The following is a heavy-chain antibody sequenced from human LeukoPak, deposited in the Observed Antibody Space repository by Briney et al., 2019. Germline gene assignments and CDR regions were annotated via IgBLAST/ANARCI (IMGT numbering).Heavy chain of an antibody. CDR2: IYYSGST. CDR1: GGSISSNIYY. J-gene: IGHJ3*02. D-gene: IGHD1-26*01. CDR3: AREGARWEPSFSAFDI. V-gene: IGHV4-61*01. Sequence: PSETLSLTCTVSGGSISSNIYYWGWIRQPPGKGLEWIGYIYYSGSTSYNPSLKSRVTISVDTSKNQFSLKLSSVTAADTAVYYCAREGARWEPSFSAFDIWGQGTMVTVSS.